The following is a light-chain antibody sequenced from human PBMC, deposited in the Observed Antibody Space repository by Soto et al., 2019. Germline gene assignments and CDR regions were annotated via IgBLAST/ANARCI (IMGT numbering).Light chain of an antibody. V-gene: IGKV2-28*01. CDR2: LGS. Sequence: EIVMTQFAISLPVATGEAASFSCTSSESLLRVNGHSYFDWYVQRPGHSPQLLIFLGSRRFTGGPDRVRGSGSGTHFTLEISRVEAEDVGVYYCMQARQLPYTFGQGTRLEIK. CDR3: MQARQLPYT. J-gene: IGKJ5*01. CDR1: ESLLRVNGHSY.